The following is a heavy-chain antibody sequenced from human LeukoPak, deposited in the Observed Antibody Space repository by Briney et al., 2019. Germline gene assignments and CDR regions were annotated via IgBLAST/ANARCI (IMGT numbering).Heavy chain of an antibody. CDR3: ARDRGRRYDFWSGYHNWFDP. CDR1: GSSINVYY. V-gene: IGHV4-59*12. J-gene: IGHJ5*02. Sequence: PSETLSLTCTVSGSSINVYYWSWIRQSPGKGLDWIAYISYSGSTNYNPSLKSRVTISVDTSKNQFSLKLSSVTAADTAVYYCARDRGRRYDFWSGYHNWFDPWGQGTLVTVSS. CDR2: ISYSGST. D-gene: IGHD3-3*01.